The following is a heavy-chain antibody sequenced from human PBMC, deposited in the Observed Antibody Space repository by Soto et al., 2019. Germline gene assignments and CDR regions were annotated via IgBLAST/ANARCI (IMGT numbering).Heavy chain of an antibody. V-gene: IGHV3-23*01. CDR3: AKGRGGSGSLTPRVDF. CDR1: GFTFNNYA. CDR2: ISGGGDTT. J-gene: IGHJ4*02. Sequence: EVQLLESGGGLVQPGGSLRLSCAASGFTFNNYAMTWVRQAPGKGLEWVSAISGGGDTTSYADSVKCRFTVSRDGSKNTLYLQRSSLRAEDTALYYCAKGRGGSGSLTPRVDFWGQGTLVTVSS. D-gene: IGHD3-10*01.